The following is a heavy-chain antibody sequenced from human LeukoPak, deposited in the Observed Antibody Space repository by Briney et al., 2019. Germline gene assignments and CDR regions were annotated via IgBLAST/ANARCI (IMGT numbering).Heavy chain of an antibody. CDR2: IRYDGSNK. CDR3: AKDGGYNYGYDFDY. CDR1: GFTFSSYV. V-gene: IGHV3-30*02. Sequence: PGGSLRLSCAASGFTFSSYVMHWVRQAPGKGLGWVAFIRYDGSNKYYADSVKGRFTISRGNSKNTLYLQMNSLRAEDTAVYYCAKDGGYNYGYDFDYWGQGTLVTVSS. D-gene: IGHD5-18*01. J-gene: IGHJ4*02.